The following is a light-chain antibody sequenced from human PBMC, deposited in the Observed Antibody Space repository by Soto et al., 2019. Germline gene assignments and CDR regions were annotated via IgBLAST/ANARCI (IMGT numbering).Light chain of an antibody. CDR1: QSLSSSY. CDR2: DAS. V-gene: IGKV3D-20*01. Sequence: EIVLTQSPATLSVSPGQRATLSCGVSQSLSSSYLAWYQQKPGLAPRLLIYDASKRATGIPDRFSGSGSGTDFTLTISRLLPEDFAVYYCQQYGSPPLTFGGGTKVEIK. CDR3: QQYGSPPLT. J-gene: IGKJ4*01.